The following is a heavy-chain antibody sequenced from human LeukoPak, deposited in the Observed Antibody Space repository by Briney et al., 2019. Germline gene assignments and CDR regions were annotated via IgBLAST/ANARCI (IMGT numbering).Heavy chain of an antibody. V-gene: IGHV1-46*01. CDR2: INPSDGGT. CDR3: ARIRDGYNDAYDL. Sequence: ASVKVSCKASGYTFTSYYLHWVRQAPGQGLEWMGIINPSDGGTSYAQKFQGRVTMTRDMSTSTVYMELSSLRSEDTAIYYCARIRDGYNDAYDLWGQGTVVTVPS. J-gene: IGHJ3*01. CDR1: GYTFTSYY. D-gene: IGHD5-24*01.